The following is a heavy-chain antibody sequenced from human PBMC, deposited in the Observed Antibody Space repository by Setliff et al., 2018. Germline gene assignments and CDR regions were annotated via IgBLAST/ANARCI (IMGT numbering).Heavy chain of an antibody. Sequence: ETLSLTCNVSGGSISSSIYFWGWIRQPPGKGLEWIGNIYYSGSTYYSPSLMSRVTISXXTSKNQFSXXXXXXXAXXTXVYYCARLGVDDSSGYYYPGGYMDVWGKGTTVTVSS. J-gene: IGHJ6*04. CDR1: GGSISSSIYF. CDR3: ARLGVDDSSGYYYPGGYMDV. D-gene: IGHD3-22*01. CDR2: IYYSGST. V-gene: IGHV4-39*01.